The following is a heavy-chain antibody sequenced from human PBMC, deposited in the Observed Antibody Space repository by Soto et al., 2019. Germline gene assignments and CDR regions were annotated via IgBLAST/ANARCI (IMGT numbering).Heavy chain of an antibody. D-gene: IGHD2-2*01. CDR1: GYTFTSYG. J-gene: IGHJ3*02. CDR3: ARDRPYCSSTSCYLGAFDI. CDR2: ISAYNGNT. Sequence: GASVKVSCKASGYTFTSYGISWVRQAPGQGLEWMGWISAYNGNTNYAQKLQGRVTMTTDTSTSTAYMELRSLRSDDTAVYYCARDRPYCSSTSCYLGAFDIWGQGTMVTVS. V-gene: IGHV1-18*01.